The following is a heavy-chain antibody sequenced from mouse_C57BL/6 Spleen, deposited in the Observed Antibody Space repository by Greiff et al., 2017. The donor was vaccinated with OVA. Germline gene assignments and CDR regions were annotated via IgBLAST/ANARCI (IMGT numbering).Heavy chain of an antibody. J-gene: IGHJ4*01. CDR3: ARKGDGYYGDYYAMDY. Sequence: VKLQESGPGLVQPSQSLSITCTVSGFSLTSYGVHWVRQSPGKGLEWLGVIWSGGSTDYNAAFISRLSISKDNSKSQVFFKMNSLQADDTAIYYCARKGDGYYGDYYAMDYWGQGTSVTVSS. CDR1: GFSLTSYG. D-gene: IGHD2-3*01. CDR2: IWSGGST. V-gene: IGHV2-2*01.